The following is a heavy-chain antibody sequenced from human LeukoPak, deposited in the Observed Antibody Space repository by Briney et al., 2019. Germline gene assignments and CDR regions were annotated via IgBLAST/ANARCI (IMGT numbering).Heavy chain of an antibody. CDR3: ARGGAVVPAAVSPPDAFDI. J-gene: IGHJ3*02. CDR1: GYTFTSYY. CDR2: INPSGGST. Sequence: ASVKVSCKASGYTFTSYYMHWVRQAPGQGLEWMGIINPSGGSTSYAQKFQGRVTMTRDTSTSTVYMELSRLRSDDTAVYYCARGGAVVPAAVSPPDAFDIWGQGTMVTVSS. V-gene: IGHV1-46*01. D-gene: IGHD2-2*01.